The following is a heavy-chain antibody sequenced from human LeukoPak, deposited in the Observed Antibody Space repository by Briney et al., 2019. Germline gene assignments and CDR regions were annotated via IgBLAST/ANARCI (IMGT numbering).Heavy chain of an antibody. CDR2: ISYDGTNK. V-gene: IGHV3-30*18. CDR1: GFTSSSYG. J-gene: IGHJ4*02. CDR3: AKDGYYGSGTYPDY. Sequence: GTSLRLSCAASGFTSSSYGMNWVRQAPGKGLEWVAVISYDGTNKFYVDSLRGRFTISRDNSKNTLYLQMNSLRAEDTAVYYCAKDGYYGSGTYPDYWGQGTLVTVSS. D-gene: IGHD3-10*01.